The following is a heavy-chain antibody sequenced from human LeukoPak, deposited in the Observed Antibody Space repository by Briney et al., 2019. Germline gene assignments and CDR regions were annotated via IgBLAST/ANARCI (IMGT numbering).Heavy chain of an antibody. Sequence: SETLSLTCTVSGGSISSYYWSWIRQPPGKGLEWIGYIYYSGSTNYNPSLKSRVTMSVDTSKNQFSLKLSSVTAADTAVYYCARGRYDWYFDLWGRGTLVTVSS. J-gene: IGHJ2*01. D-gene: IGHD1-1*01. CDR1: GGSISSYY. CDR3: ARGRYDWYFDL. V-gene: IGHV4-59*01. CDR2: IYYSGST.